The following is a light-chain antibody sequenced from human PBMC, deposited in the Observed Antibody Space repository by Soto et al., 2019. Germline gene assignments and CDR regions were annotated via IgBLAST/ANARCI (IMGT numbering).Light chain of an antibody. CDR3: QQYENLPT. V-gene: IGKV1-33*01. CDR2: DAS. Sequence: SQMTQSPSSLSASVGDRVTITCQASQNINNYLNWYQQKPGRAPKLLIYDASNLEAGVPSRFRGSGSGTDFTFTISRLQPEDIATDYCQQYENLPTFGQGTRLEIK. J-gene: IGKJ5*01. CDR1: QNINNY.